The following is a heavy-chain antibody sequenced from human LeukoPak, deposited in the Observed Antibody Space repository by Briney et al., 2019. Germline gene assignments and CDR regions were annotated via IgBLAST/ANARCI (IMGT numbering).Heavy chain of an antibody. Sequence: GGSLRLSCAASGFSFSNNYMSWVRQAPGKGLEGVSVIYSRGATYYADSVKGRFTISSDNSKNTLYLQMNSLRVEDTAVYYCAARNYWGQGTLVTVSS. D-gene: IGHD1-14*01. CDR3: AARNY. J-gene: IGHJ4*02. V-gene: IGHV3-53*01. CDR1: GFSFSNNY. CDR2: IYSRGAT.